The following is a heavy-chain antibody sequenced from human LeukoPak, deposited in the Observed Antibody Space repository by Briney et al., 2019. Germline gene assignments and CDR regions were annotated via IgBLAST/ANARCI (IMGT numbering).Heavy chain of an antibody. V-gene: IGHV4-59*01. D-gene: IGHD3-16*01. CDR1: GGSITHYY. CDR2: IYYSGST. J-gene: IGHJ5*02. Sequence: SETLSLTCTVSGGSITHYYWSWIRQPPGKGLEWIGYIYYSGSTNYNPSLKSRVTISVDTSKIRFSLKLSSVTAADTAMYYCARDRGGSHDWFDPWGQGTLVSVSS. CDR3: ARDRGGSHDWFDP.